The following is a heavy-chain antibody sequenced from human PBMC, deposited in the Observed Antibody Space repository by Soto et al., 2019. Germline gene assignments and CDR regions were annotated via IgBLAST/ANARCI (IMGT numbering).Heavy chain of an antibody. V-gene: IGHV5-10-1*01. CDR3: ARQIYDSDTGPNFQYYFDS. J-gene: IGHJ4*02. CDR1: GYSFAGYW. Sequence: GESLKISCKGSGYSFAGYWITWVRQKPGKGLEWMGRIDPSDSQTYYSPSFRGHVTISVTKSITTVFLQWSSLRASDTAMYYCARQIYDSDTGPNFQYYFDSWVQGTPVTVSS. D-gene: IGHD3-22*01. CDR2: IDPSDSQT.